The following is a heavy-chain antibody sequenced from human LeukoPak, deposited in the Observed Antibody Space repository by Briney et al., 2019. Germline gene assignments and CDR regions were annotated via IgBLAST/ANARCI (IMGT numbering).Heavy chain of an antibody. CDR2: ISRSSYI. V-gene: IGHV3-21*01. J-gene: IGHJ4*02. CDR3: AAHEDVDY. Sequence: GGSLRLSCAASGFTFSSYSMNWVSQAPGKGLEWVSSISRSSYIYYADSVKGRFTISRDNAKNSLYLQMNNLRAEDTAVYYCAAHEDVDYWGQGTLVTVSS. CDR1: GFTFSSYS.